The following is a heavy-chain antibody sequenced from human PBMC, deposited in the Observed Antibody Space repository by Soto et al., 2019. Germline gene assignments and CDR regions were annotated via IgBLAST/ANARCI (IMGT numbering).Heavy chain of an antibody. CDR2: IYHSGST. V-gene: IGHV4-38-2*02. Sequence: SQTLSLTCIVSGYSIISCYKWGWLWKPPGKGLEWIGSIYHSGSTYYNPSLKSRVTISVDTSKNQFSLKLSSVTAADTAVYYCARGFMVRGNYGIDVWGQGTTVT. CDR3: ARGFMVRGNYGIDV. D-gene: IGHD3-10*01. J-gene: IGHJ6*02. CDR1: GYSIISCYK.